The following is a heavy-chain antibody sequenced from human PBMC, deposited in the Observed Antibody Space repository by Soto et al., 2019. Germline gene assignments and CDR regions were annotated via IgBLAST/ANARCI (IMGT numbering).Heavy chain of an antibody. CDR2: IYYSGST. CDR3: ARDPGIAAAGGSGGDYYYYGMDV. D-gene: IGHD6-13*01. V-gene: IGHV4-31*03. CDR1: GGSISSGGYY. Sequence: SETLSLTCTVSGGSISSGGYYWSWIRQHPGKGLEWIGYIYYSGSTYYNPSLKSRVTISVDTSKNQFSLKLSSVTASDTAVYYCARDPGIAAAGGSGGDYYYYGMDVWGQGTTVTVSS. J-gene: IGHJ6*02.